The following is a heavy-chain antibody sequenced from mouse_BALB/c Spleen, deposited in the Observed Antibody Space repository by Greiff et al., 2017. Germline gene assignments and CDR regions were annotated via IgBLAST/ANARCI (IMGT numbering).Heavy chain of an antibody. V-gene: IGHV3-8*02. CDR3: ARSLYDGYSFAY. D-gene: IGHD2-3*01. CDR1: GDSITSGY. Sequence: EVKLQESGPSLVKPSQTLSLTCSVTGDSITSGYWNWIRKFPGNKLEYMGYISYSGSTYYNPSLKSRISITRDTSKNQYYLQLNSVTTEDTATYYCARSLYDGYSFAYWGQGTLVTVSA. J-gene: IGHJ3*01. CDR2: ISYSGST.